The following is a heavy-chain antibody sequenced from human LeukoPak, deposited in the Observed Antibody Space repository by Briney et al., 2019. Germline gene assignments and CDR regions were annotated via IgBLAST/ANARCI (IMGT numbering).Heavy chain of an antibody. D-gene: IGHD1-26*01. J-gene: IGHJ4*02. CDR1: GFTFDDYA. Sequence: AGGSLRLSCAASGFTFDDYAMHWVRHAPRKGLEWVSLVSGDGGSTYYADSVKGRFTISRDNSKNSLYLQMNSLRTEDTALYYCAKLGSNGNDYWGQGTLVTVSS. CDR3: AKLGSNGNDY. CDR2: VSGDGGST. V-gene: IGHV3-43*02.